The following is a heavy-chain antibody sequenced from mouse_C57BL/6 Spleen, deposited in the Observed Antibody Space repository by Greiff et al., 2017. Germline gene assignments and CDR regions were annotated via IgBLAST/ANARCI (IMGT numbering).Heavy chain of an antibody. J-gene: IGHJ4*01. CDR2: IYPRSGNT. Sequence: VQLQESGAELARPGASVKLSCKASGYTFTSYGISWVKQRTGQGLEWIGEIYPRSGNTYYNEKFKGKATLTADKSSSTAYMELRSLTSEDSAVYFCARSGGLRQGYYYAMDYWGQGTSVTVSS. D-gene: IGHD2-4*01. CDR3: ARSGGLRQGYYYAMDY. CDR1: GYTFTSYG. V-gene: IGHV1-81*01.